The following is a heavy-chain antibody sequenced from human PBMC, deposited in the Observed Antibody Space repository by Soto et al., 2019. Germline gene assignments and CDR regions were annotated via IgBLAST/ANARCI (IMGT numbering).Heavy chain of an antibody. CDR1: GYTFTSYY. J-gene: IGHJ5*02. D-gene: IGHD2-15*01. CDR2: INPSGGST. V-gene: IGHV1-46*03. CDR3: ARAVVAATPTNWFDP. Sequence: QVQLMQSGAEVKKPGASVKVSCKASGYTFTSYYMHWVRQAPGQGLEWMGIINPSGGSTSYAQKFQGRVTMTRDTSTSTVYMELSSLRSEDTAVYYCARAVVAATPTNWFDPWGQGTLVTVSS.